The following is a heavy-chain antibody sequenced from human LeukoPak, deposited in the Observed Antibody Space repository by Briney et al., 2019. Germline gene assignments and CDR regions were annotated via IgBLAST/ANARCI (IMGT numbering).Heavy chain of an antibody. V-gene: IGHV3-7*03. J-gene: IGHJ3*02. CDR1: AFIFSGHW. CDR2: IKEDGSER. Sequence: GGSLRLSCEGSAFIFSGHWMNWVRQTPGKGLEWVASIKEDGSERQYVDSVKGRFSISRDNTKGSLFLQLNSLRAEDTAVYYCASPLVGAMGLDAFDIWGQGTMVTVSS. D-gene: IGHD1-26*01. CDR3: ASPLVGAMGLDAFDI.